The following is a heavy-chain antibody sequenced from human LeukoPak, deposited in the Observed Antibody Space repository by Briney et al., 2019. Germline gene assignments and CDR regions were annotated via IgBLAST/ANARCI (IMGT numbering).Heavy chain of an antibody. D-gene: IGHD3-16*02. J-gene: IGHJ6*03. Sequence: GASVKVSCKASGYTFTSYDINWVRQATGQGLEWMGWMNPNSGNTGYAQKFQGRVTMTRNTSISTAYMELSSLRSEDTAVYYCARELSTYYYYYYMDVWGKGTTVTISS. CDR2: MNPNSGNT. CDR3: ARELSTYYYYYYMDV. CDR1: GYTFTSYD. V-gene: IGHV1-8*01.